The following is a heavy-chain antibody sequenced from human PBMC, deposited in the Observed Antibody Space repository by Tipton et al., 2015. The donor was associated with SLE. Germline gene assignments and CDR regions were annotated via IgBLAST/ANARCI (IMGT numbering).Heavy chain of an antibody. Sequence: GLVKPSQTLSLTCTVSGGSISNNYWSWIRQPPGKGLEWIGYMYYSGSPNYNPSLKSRVTMSVDMSKNQIFLKMTSVTAADSAVYFCARVWLNNAFDIWGQGTRVTVSS. CDR1: GGSISNNY. J-gene: IGHJ3*02. CDR3: ARVWLNNAFDI. V-gene: IGHV4-59*12. D-gene: IGHD2/OR15-2a*01. CDR2: MYYSGSP.